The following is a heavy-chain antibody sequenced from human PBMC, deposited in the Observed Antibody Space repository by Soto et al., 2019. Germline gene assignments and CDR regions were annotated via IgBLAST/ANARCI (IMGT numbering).Heavy chain of an antibody. CDR1: GFTFTTYR. Sequence: PGGSLELSCAASGFTFTTYRMHWVRQAPGKGLVWVSRINTDGSSTSYADSVKGRFTISRDNAKNTPYLQMNSLRAEDMAVYYCARHRGLLAYCGQRTLVLVSA. D-gene: IGHD3-22*01. CDR2: INTDGSST. V-gene: IGHV3-74*01. J-gene: IGHJ4*02. CDR3: ARHRGLLAY.